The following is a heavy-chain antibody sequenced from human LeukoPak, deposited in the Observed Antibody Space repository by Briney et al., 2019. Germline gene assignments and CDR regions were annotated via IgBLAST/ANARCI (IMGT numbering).Heavy chain of an antibody. J-gene: IGHJ5*02. D-gene: IGHD6-13*01. CDR2: INHSGST. CDR1: GGSFSGYY. Sequence: PSETLSLTCAVYGGSFSGYYWSWIRQPPGKGLEWIGEINHSGSTNYNPSLKSRVTISVDTSKNQFSLKLSSVTAADTAVYYCARVLSSSWYSPHRKNWFDPWGQGTLVTVSS. CDR3: ARVLSSSWYSPHRKNWFDP. V-gene: IGHV4-34*01.